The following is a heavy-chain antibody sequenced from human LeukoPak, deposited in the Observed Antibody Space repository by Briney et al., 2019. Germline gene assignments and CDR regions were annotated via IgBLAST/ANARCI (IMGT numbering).Heavy chain of an antibody. CDR2: IYYSGST. CDR3: ARDGLGYCSSTSCRDRSWFDP. CDR1: GGSISSYY. D-gene: IGHD2-2*01. J-gene: IGHJ5*02. Sequence: PSETLSLTCTVSGGSISSYYWSWIRQPPGKGLEWIGYIYYSGSTNYNPSLKSRVTISVDTSKNQFSLKLSSVTAADTAVYYCARDGLGYCSSTSCRDRSWFDPWGQGTLVTVSS. V-gene: IGHV4-59*01.